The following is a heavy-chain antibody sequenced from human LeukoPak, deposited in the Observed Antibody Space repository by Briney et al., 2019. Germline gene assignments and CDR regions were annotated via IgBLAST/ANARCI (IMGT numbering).Heavy chain of an antibody. V-gene: IGHV4-39*07. CDR1: GGSISSSSYY. J-gene: IGHJ4*02. CDR2: IYYSGST. D-gene: IGHD3-9*01. Sequence: SETLSLTCTVSGGSISSSSYYWGWIRQPPGKGLEWIGSIYYSGSTYYNPSLKSRVTISVDTSKNQFSLKLSSVTAADTAVYYCASQDYDILTGYPPGSGYWGQGTLVTVSS. CDR3: ASQDYDILTGYPPGSGY.